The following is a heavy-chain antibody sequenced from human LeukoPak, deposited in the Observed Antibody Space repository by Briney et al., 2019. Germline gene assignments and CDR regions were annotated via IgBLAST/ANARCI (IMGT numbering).Heavy chain of an antibody. CDR3: ARAGIGYCTEGTCSPDY. V-gene: IGHV7-4-1*02. CDR1: GYTFTDYA. Sequence: ASVKVSCKASGYTFTDYAIKWVRQAPGQGLEWMGWINTYTGNPTYAQGFTGRFVFSLDTSVSTAYLQISSLKAEDTAVYYCARAGIGYCTEGTCSPDYRGQGTLVTVSS. J-gene: IGHJ4*02. CDR2: INTYTGNP. D-gene: IGHD2-15*01.